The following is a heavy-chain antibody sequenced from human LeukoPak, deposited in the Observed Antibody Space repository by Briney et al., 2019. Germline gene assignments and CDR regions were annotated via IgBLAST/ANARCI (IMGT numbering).Heavy chain of an antibody. CDR1: GGSISSGGYY. CDR2: IYYSGST. V-gene: IGHV4-31*03. J-gene: IGHJ4*02. D-gene: IGHD2-2*01. CDR3: AGASSPGYYFDY. Sequence: PSETLSLTCSVSGGSISSGGYYWTWIRQRPGKGLEWIGYIYYSGSTYYNPSLKSRLIISLDTSKNQFSLKLSSVTAADSALYYCAGASSPGYYFDYGGQGTLVTVSS.